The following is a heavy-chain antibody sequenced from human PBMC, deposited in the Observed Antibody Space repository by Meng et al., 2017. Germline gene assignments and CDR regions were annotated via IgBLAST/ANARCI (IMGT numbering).Heavy chain of an antibody. D-gene: IGHD1-1*01. CDR1: GFTFNNYW. J-gene: IGHJ4*02. V-gene: IGHV3-74*01. Sequence: VEAGGGLVQPGGALRLSCAASGFTFNNYWMPWVRQVPGKGLVWVSRISGDGSITNYADSVQGRFTISRDNAKNTLYLQMNSLRPEDTAVYYCLDEAPRSDYWGQGSLVTVSS. CDR2: ISGDGSIT. CDR3: LDEAPRSDY.